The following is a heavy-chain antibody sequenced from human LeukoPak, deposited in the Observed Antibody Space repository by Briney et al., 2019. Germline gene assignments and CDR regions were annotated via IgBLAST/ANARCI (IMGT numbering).Heavy chain of an antibody. CDR2: ISGSGGST. V-gene: IGHV3-23*01. Sequence: GGSLRLPCAASGFTFRSYATRWVRQAPGKGLEWVSAISGSGGSTYYADSVKGRFTSSRDNSKNTLYLQINSLRAEDTAVYYCAKGSVTISDYWGHGTLVTVSS. CDR3: AKGSVTISDY. D-gene: IGHD4-17*01. CDR1: GFTFRSYA. J-gene: IGHJ4*01.